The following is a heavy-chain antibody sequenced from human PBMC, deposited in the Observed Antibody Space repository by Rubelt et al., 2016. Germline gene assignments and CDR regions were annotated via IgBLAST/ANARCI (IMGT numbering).Heavy chain of an antibody. CDR3: ATVGSDGYAPDY. V-gene: IGHV3-23*04. D-gene: IGHD5-24*01. Sequence: EVQLVESGGGLVQPGRSLRLSCAASGFTFSSYAMSWVRQAPGKGLEWVSAISGSGGSTYYADSVKGRFTISRDNSKNTLDLQRNSLGVEDTAVYYWATVGSDGYAPDYWGQGTLVTVS. CDR2: ISGSGGST. CDR1: GFTFSSYA. J-gene: IGHJ4*02.